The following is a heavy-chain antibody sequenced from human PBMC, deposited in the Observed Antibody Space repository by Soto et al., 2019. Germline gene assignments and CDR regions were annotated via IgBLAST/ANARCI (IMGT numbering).Heavy chain of an antibody. CDR2: IVVGSGNT. CDR1: GFTFTSSA. V-gene: IGHV1-58*01. D-gene: IGHD3-10*01. Sequence: SVKVSCKASGFTFTSSAVQWVRQARGQRLEWIGWIVVGSGNTNYAQKFQERVTITRDMSTSTAYMELSSLRSEDTAVYYCARDQEDYNSGSGLWGQGTLVTVSS. J-gene: IGHJ4*02. CDR3: ARDQEDYNSGSGL.